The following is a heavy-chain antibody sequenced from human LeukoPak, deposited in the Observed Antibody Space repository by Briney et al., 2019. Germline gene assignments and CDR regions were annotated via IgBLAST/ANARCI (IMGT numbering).Heavy chain of an antibody. V-gene: IGHV1-24*01. CDR1: GYTLTELS. D-gene: IGHD3-22*01. Sequence: ASVKVSCKVSGYTLTELSMHWVRQAPGKGLGWMGGFDPEDGETIYAQKFQGRVTMTEDTSTDTAYMELSSLRSEDTAVYYCATGGYYYDSSGYYYWGQGTLVTVSS. CDR2: FDPEDGET. J-gene: IGHJ4*02. CDR3: ATGGYYYDSSGYYY.